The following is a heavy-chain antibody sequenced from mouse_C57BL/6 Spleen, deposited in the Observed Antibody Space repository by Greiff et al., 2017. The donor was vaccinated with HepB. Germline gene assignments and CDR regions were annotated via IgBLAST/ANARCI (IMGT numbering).Heavy chain of an antibody. CDR2: ISYDGSN. CDR3: ASAYYSNYVLAY. CDR1: GYSITSGYY. D-gene: IGHD2-5*01. J-gene: IGHJ3*01. Sequence: EVQVVESGPGLVKPSQSLSLTCSVTGYSITSGYYWNWIRQFPGNKLEWMGYISYDGSNNYNPSLKNRISITRDTSTNQFFLKLNSVTTEDTATYYCASAYYSNYVLAYWGQGTLVTVSA. V-gene: IGHV3-6*01.